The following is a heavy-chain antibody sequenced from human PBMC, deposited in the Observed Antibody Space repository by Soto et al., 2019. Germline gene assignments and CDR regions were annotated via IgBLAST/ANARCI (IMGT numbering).Heavy chain of an antibody. Sequence: EVQLLESGGGLVQPGGSLRLSCAASGFPFSTYAMTWVRQAPGKGLEWVSSISGSGGGTYYADSVTGRFTISRDNSKNTLYLQMNSLRAEDTAVYYCAKSIAARHSGFWDFWGQGTLVTVSS. CDR1: GFPFSTYA. J-gene: IGHJ4*02. CDR3: AKSIAARHSGFWDF. D-gene: IGHD6-6*01. CDR2: ISGSGGGT. V-gene: IGHV3-23*01.